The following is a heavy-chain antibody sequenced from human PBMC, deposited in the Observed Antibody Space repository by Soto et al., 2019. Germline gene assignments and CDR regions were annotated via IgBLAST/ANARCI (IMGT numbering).Heavy chain of an antibody. CDR2: ISPYNDDT. J-gene: IGHJ6*02. V-gene: IGHV1-18*01. D-gene: IGHD3-22*01. Sequence: GASVKLSCTASGYSFSSYGITWVRQAPGQGLEWLGWISPYNDDTKYAQRLQGRVTMTTDTSTRTAYMDIRGLRSDDTAIYYCARGGYYDSSGARNYHYYGMDVWGQGTTVTVSS. CDR1: GYSFSSYG. CDR3: ARGGYYDSSGARNYHYYGMDV.